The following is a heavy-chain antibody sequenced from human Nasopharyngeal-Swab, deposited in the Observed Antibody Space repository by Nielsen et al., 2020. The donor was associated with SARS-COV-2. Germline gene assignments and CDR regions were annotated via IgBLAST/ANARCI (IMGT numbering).Heavy chain of an antibody. Sequence: GESLKVYCEAYGFTFSSYWMSWVRQAPGKGLEWVANIKQDGSEKYYVDSVKGRFTISRDNAKNSLYLQMNSLRAEDTAVYYCARDRDYAGAFDIWGQGTMVTVSS. CDR3: ARDRDYAGAFDI. CDR1: GFTFSSYW. CDR2: IKQDGSEK. V-gene: IGHV3-7*01. J-gene: IGHJ3*02. D-gene: IGHD2-2*01.